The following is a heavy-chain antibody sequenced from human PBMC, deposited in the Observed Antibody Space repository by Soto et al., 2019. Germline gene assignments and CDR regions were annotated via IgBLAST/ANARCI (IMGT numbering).Heavy chain of an antibody. CDR1: GFTFDDYA. V-gene: IGHV3-9*01. J-gene: IGHJ4*02. Sequence: DVQLVESGGGLVQPGRSLRLSCAASGFTFDDYAMHGVRQPPGKGLECVSSISWNSGNLGYADSVKGRFTISRDNAKHSLYLQMNSLRGEDTALYYCAKGASTTVFAFNDYWGQGTLVTVSS. CDR2: ISWNSGNL. CDR3: AKGASTTVFAFNDY. D-gene: IGHD4-17*01.